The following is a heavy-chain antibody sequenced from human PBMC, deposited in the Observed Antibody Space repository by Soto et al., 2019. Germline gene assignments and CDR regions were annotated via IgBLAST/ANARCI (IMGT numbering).Heavy chain of an antibody. D-gene: IGHD4-4*01. V-gene: IGHV4-4*07. CDR3: ARRDGYNNNFDY. Sequence: SETLSLTCTVSNASLSSFYWSWVRQPAGKGLEWIGRIHTRGIINYHPSLTGRVTISVDTSKNQFSLKLSSVTAADTAVYYCARRDGYNNNFDYWGQGTLVTVSS. J-gene: IGHJ4*02. CDR1: NASLSSFY. CDR2: IHTRGII.